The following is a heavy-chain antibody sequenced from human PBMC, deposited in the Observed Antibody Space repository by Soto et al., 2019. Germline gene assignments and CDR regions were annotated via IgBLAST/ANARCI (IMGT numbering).Heavy chain of an antibody. CDR1: GGTFSSYA. CDR3: ARGEGYCSSTSCSKGGMDV. J-gene: IGHJ6*02. V-gene: IGHV1-69*01. Sequence: QVQLVQSGAEVQKPGSSVKVSCKASGGTFSSYAISWVRQAPGQGLEWMGGIIPIFGTANYAQKFQGRVTITADESTSTAYMELSSLRSEDTAVYYCARGEGYCSSTSCSKGGMDVWGQGTTVTVSS. D-gene: IGHD2-2*01. CDR2: IIPIFGTA.